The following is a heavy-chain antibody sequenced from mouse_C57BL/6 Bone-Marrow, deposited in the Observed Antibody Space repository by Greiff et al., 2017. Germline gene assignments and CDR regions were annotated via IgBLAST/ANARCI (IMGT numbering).Heavy chain of an antibody. J-gene: IGHJ3*01. CDR2: IDPENGDT. V-gene: IGHV14-4*01. CDR3: TTSCYDYVVGFAY. Sequence: EVMLVESGAELVRPGASVKLSCTASGFNIKDDYMHWVKQRPEQGLEWIGWIDPENGDTEYASKFQGKATITADTSSNTAYLQLSSLTSEDTAVYYCTTSCYDYVVGFAYWGQGTLVTVAA. CDR1: GFNIKDDY. D-gene: IGHD2-4*01.